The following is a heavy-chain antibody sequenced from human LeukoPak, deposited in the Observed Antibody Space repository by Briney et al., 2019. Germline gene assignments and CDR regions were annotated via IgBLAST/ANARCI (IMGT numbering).Heavy chain of an antibody. CDR2: ISSSGSTI. CDR3: ARRAVAGNEDY. CDR1: GFTFSSYE. V-gene: IGHV3-48*03. D-gene: IGHD6-19*01. Sequence: GGSMRLSCAASGFTFSSYEMDWVRQAPGKGLEWVSYISSSGSTIYYADSVKGRFTISRDNAKNSLYLQMNSLRAEDTAVYYCARRAVAGNEDYWGQGTLVTVSS. J-gene: IGHJ4*02.